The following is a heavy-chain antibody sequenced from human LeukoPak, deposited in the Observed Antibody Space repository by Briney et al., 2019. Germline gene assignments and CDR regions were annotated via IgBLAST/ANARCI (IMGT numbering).Heavy chain of an antibody. D-gene: IGHD5-18*01. V-gene: IGHV3-21*01. CDR1: GFTFSSYS. Sequence: PGGSLRLSCAASGFTFSSYSMNWVRQAPGKGLEWVSSISSSSSYIYYADSVKGRFTISRDNAKNSLYMQMNSLRAEDTAVYYCARDLSAAMVTYWGQGTLVTVSS. J-gene: IGHJ4*02. CDR3: ARDLSAAMVTY. CDR2: ISSSSSYI.